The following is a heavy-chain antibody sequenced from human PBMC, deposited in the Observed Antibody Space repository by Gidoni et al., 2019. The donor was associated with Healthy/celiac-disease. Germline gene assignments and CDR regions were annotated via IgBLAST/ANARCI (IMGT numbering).Heavy chain of an antibody. Sequence: QAQLVQSGAAVTKLGSSVKVSSKASGAPFSSYAISWVRQAPGQGLGWMGGIIPIFGTANYAQKFQGRVTITEDKSTSTAYMELSSLRSEDTAVYYCARDCRFRKAFDIWGQGTMVTVSS. V-gene: IGHV1-69*06. CDR1: GAPFSSYA. D-gene: IGHD3-3*01. CDR3: ARDCRFRKAFDI. CDR2: IIPIFGTA. J-gene: IGHJ3*02.